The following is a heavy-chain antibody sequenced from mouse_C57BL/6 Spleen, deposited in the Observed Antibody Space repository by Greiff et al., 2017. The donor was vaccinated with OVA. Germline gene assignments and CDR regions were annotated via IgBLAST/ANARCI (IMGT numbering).Heavy chain of an antibody. J-gene: IGHJ2*01. D-gene: IGHD1-1*01. CDR3: ARNFPNYYGSSFDY. CDR1: GFTFSDYG. CDR2: ISSGSSTI. Sequence: EVQVVESGGGLVKPGGSLKLSCAASGFTFSDYGMHWVRQAPEKGLEWVAYISSGSSTIYYADTVKGRFTISRDNAKNTLFLQMTSLRSEDTAMYYCARNFPNYYGSSFDYWGQGTTLTVSS. V-gene: IGHV5-17*01.